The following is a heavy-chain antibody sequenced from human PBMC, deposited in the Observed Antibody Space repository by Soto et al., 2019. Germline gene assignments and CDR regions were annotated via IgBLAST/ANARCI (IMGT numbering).Heavy chain of an antibody. CDR1: GGTFSSYA. CDR2: IIPIFGTA. CDR3: ARIDYCGGDCYPYYYYGMDV. Sequence: QVQLVQSGAEVKKPGSSVKVSCKASGGTFSSYAISWVRQAPGQGLEWMGGIIPIFGTANYAQKFQGRVTITADESTSTAYRELSRLRSEDTAVYYCARIDYCGGDCYPYYYYGMDVWGQGTTVTVSS. V-gene: IGHV1-69*01. J-gene: IGHJ6*02. D-gene: IGHD2-21*02.